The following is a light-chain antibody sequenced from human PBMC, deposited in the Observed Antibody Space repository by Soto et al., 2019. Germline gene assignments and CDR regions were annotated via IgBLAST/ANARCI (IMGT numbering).Light chain of an antibody. CDR1: QTILLNAKHRTC. J-gene: IGKJ2*02. V-gene: IGKV4-1*01. CDR2: WAS. CDR3: QQYYSLACT. Sequence: DIVMTQSPDSLAVSLGERATINCKSSQTILLNAKHRTCLTWYQKKPGQPPMLLIYWASDREPGVPDRFSASGSGADITRTVSSLQAEDVAVYYCQQYYSLACTFGQGTKLQSK.